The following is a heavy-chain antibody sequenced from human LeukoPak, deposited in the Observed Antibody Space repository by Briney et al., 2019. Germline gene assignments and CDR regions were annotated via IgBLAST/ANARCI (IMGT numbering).Heavy chain of an antibody. D-gene: IGHD6-6*01. V-gene: IGHV3-21*01. J-gene: IGHJ4*02. Sequence: GGSLRLSCAASGFTFSSYSMTWVRRAPGKGLEWVSSISSSSSYIYYADSVKGRFTISRDNAKNSLYLQMNSLRAEDTAVYYCARGETSSSSGNDYWGQGTLVTVSS. CDR3: ARGETSSSSGNDY. CDR1: GFTFSSYS. CDR2: ISSSSSYI.